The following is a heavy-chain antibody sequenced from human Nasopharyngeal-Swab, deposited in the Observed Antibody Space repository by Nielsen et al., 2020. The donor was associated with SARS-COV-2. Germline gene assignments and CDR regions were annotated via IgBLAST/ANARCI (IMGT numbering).Heavy chain of an antibody. J-gene: IGHJ4*02. CDR2: INSDGSST. V-gene: IGHV3-74*01. CDR3: ARDGIVGATTGLDY. D-gene: IGHD1-26*01. CDR1: GFTFSSYW. Sequence: GGSLRLSCAASGFTFSSYWMHWVRQAPGKGLVWVSHINSDGSSTSYADSVKGRFTISRDNAKNTLYLQMNSLRAEDTAVYYCARDGIVGATTGLDYWGQGTLVTVSS.